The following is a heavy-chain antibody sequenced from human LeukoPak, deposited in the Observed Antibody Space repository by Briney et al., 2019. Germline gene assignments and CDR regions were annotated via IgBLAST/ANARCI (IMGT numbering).Heavy chain of an antibody. Sequence: GGSLRLSCAASGFTFDDYAMHWVRQVPGKGLEWVSGISWNSGSIGYADSVKGRFTVSRDNAKNSLYLQMNSLRAEDTALYYCAHSVGATLFQDDAFDIWGQGTMVTVSS. J-gene: IGHJ3*02. CDR3: AHSVGATLFQDDAFDI. CDR2: ISWNSGSI. D-gene: IGHD1-26*01. CDR1: GFTFDDYA. V-gene: IGHV3-9*01.